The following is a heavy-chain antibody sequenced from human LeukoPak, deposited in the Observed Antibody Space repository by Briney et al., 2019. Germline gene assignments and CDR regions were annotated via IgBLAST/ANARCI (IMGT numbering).Heavy chain of an antibody. CDR1: GGSISSYY. D-gene: IGHD6-13*01. CDR2: IYTSGST. Sequence: SETLCLTCTVSGGSISSYYWSWIRQPPGKGLEWIGYIYTSGSTNYNPSLKSRVTLSVDTSKNQFSLKRSSGTAADTAVYYWAGCTAAAYFDYWGQGTLVTVSS. J-gene: IGHJ4*02. V-gene: IGHV4-4*09. CDR3: AGCTAAAYFDY.